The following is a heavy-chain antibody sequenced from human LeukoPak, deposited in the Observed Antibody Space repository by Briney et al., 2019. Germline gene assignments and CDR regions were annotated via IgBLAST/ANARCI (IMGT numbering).Heavy chain of an antibody. CDR1: GYTFTGHY. CDR2: VSPYSGDT. CDR3: ARVRIEAAGRGLDY. D-gene: IGHD6-13*01. J-gene: IGHJ4*02. Sequence: RASVKVSCKTSGYTFTGHYMHWVRQAPGQALEWMGWVSPYSGDTNYAQNFEGRVTMTRDTSMSTAFMELSRLTSDDTAVYYCARVRIEAAGRGLDYWGQGTLVTVSS. V-gene: IGHV1-2*02.